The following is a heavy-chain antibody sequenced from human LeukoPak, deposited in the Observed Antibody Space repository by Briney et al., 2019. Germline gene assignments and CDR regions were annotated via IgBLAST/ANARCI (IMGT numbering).Heavy chain of an antibody. CDR1: GFTFSSYA. CDR3: ATVQF. V-gene: IGHV3-7*01. D-gene: IGHD6-6*01. Sequence: GGSLRLSCAASGFTFSSYAMSWVRQAPGKGLEWVANIKQDGSEKYYVDSVKGRFTISRDNAKNSLYLQMNSLRAEDTAVYYCATVQFWGQGTLVTVSS. J-gene: IGHJ4*02. CDR2: IKQDGSEK.